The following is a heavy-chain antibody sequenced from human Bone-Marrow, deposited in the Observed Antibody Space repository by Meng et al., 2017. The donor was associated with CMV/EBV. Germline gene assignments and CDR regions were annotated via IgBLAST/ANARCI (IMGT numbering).Heavy chain of an antibody. CDR1: GYTFTGYY. V-gene: IGHV1-2*02. CDR2: INPNSGAT. D-gene: IGHD1-26*01. CDR3: LSALSDPDY. J-gene: IGHJ4*02. Sequence: ASVKVSCKASGYTFTGYYIHWVRQAPGQGLEWMGWINPNSGATNYAQKFQGRVTMTRDTSISTAYMEIGSLRSDDTAVFYCLSALSDPDYWGQGTRVTVSS.